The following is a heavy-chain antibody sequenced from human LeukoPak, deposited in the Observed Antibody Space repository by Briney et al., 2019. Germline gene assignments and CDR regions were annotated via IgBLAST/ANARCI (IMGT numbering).Heavy chain of an antibody. CDR1: GFTFSTYW. CDR3: ARASGRYCSSTSCYSSPNFDFDY. Sequence: PGGSLRLSCAASGFTFSTYWMNWVRQAPGKGLEWVAEIKQDGSEKYYVDSVKGRFTISRDNAKNSLYVQMNSLRAEDTAVYYCARASGRYCSSTSCYSSPNFDFDYWGQGTLGTVSS. J-gene: IGHJ4*02. CDR2: IKQDGSEK. D-gene: IGHD2-2*01. V-gene: IGHV3-7*01.